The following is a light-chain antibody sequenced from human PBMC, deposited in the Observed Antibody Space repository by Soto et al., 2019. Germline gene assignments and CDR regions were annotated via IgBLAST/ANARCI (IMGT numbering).Light chain of an antibody. V-gene: IGKV3-15*01. Sequence: EIVMTESPATLSVSPGERATLSCRASQSVSSNLAWYQQKPGQAPRLLIYGASTRATGIPARFSGSGSGTEFTLTISSLQSEDFAVYYCQQYNNWPAWTFGPGTKVDI. CDR3: QQYNNWPAWT. J-gene: IGKJ1*01. CDR2: GAS. CDR1: QSVSSN.